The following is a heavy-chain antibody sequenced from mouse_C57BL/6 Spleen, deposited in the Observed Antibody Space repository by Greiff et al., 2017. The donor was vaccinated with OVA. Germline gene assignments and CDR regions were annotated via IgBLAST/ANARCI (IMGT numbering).Heavy chain of an antibody. CDR1: GFTFSSYA. Sequence: EVMLVESGGGLVKPGGSLKLSCAASGFTFSSYAMSWVRQTPEKRLEWVATISDGGSYTYYPDNVQGRFTISRDNAKNNLYLQMSHLKSEDTAMYYCAGAPVRPSWFAYWGQGTLVTVSA. CDR3: AGAPVRPSWFAY. V-gene: IGHV5-4*03. CDR2: ISDGGSYT. J-gene: IGHJ3*01. D-gene: IGHD2-12*01.